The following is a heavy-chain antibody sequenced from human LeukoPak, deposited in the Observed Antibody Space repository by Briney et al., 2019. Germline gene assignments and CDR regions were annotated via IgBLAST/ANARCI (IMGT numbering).Heavy chain of an antibody. V-gene: IGHV4-34*01. Sequence: PSGTLSLTCAVYVGSFSGYYWSWIRQPPGKGLEWIGEFNHSGSTNYNPSLKSRGTISVDTSKNQFSLKLSSVTAADTAVYYCARAHDYGNVFDIWGQGTMVTVSS. CDR3: ARAHDYGNVFDI. D-gene: IGHD4-17*01. CDR1: VGSFSGYY. CDR2: FNHSGST. J-gene: IGHJ3*02.